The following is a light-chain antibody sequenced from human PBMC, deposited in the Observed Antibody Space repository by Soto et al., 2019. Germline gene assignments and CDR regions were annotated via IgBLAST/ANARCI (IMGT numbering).Light chain of an antibody. J-gene: IGKJ5*01. Sequence: EIVMTQSPATLSVSPGARAPLSCRASQSVSSNLAWYQQKPGQAPRLLIYGASTRATGIPARFSGAGSGTDFTLTISRLEPEDFALYYCQQHDILPITFGQGTRLEIK. V-gene: IGKV3-15*01. CDR2: GAS. CDR3: QQHDILPIT. CDR1: QSVSSN.